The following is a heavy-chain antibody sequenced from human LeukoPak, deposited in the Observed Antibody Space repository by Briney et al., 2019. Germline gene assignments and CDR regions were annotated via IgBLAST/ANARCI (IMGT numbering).Heavy chain of an antibody. CDR1: GYTFTSYG. J-gene: IGHJ6*03. CDR2: ISAYNGNT. V-gene: IGHV1-18*01. D-gene: IGHD2-15*01. Sequence: GASVKVSCKASGYTFTSYGISWVRQAPGQGLEWMGWISAYNGNTNYAQKLQGGVTMTTDTSTSTAYMELRSLRSDDTAVYYCATKPPVVVAAANNYYYYYMDVWGKGTTVTVSS. CDR3: ATKPPVVVAAANNYYYYYMDV.